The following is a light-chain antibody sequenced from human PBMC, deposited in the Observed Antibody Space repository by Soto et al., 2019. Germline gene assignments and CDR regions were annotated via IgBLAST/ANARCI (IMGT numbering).Light chain of an antibody. Sequence: EIVLTQSPATLSLSPGERATLFCRASQSVSSYLAWYQQKPGQAPRLLIYEASNRATGIPARFSGSGSGTDFTLTISSLEPEDFAVYYCQQRSNLLTFGGGTKVEIK. CDR2: EAS. J-gene: IGKJ4*01. CDR3: QQRSNLLT. CDR1: QSVSSY. V-gene: IGKV3-11*01.